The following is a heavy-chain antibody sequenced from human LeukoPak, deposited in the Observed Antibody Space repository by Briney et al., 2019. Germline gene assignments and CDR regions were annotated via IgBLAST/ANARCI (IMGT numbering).Heavy chain of an antibody. Sequence: SETLSLTCTVSGGSISSYYWSWIRQPPGKGLEWIGEIKHSGSTNYNPSLKSRVTISVDTSKNQFSLKLSSVTAADTAVYYCARVGPTGGDSSGYAYYNWFDPWGQGTLVTVSS. D-gene: IGHD3-22*01. CDR3: ARVGPTGGDSSGYAYYNWFDP. J-gene: IGHJ5*02. CDR2: IKHSGST. V-gene: IGHV4-34*01. CDR1: GGSISSYY.